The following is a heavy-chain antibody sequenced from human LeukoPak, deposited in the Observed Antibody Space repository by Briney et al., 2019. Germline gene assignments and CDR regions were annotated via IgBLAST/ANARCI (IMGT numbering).Heavy chain of an antibody. V-gene: IGHV4-59*01. CDR3: ARGGEVTTYADY. CDR1: GASIRSSY. D-gene: IGHD4-17*01. CDR2: IHYSGST. Sequence: SETLSLTCTVSGASIRSSYWSWIRQPPGKGLEWIGHIHYSGSTNYNPSLKSRVTISVDTSKNQFSLKLSSVTAADTAVYYCARGGEVTTYADYWGQGTLVTVSS. J-gene: IGHJ4*02.